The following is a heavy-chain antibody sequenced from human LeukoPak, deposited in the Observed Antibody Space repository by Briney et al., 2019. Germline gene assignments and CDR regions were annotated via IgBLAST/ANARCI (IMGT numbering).Heavy chain of an antibody. D-gene: IGHD3-10*01. CDR3: ARVGGAHYYGSGSYGDDAFDI. V-gene: IGHV3-74*01. Sequence: GGSLRLSCAASGXTFSSYWMHWVRQAPGKGLVWVSRINSDGSSTSYADSVKGRFTISRDNAKNTLYLQMNSLRAEDTAVYYCARVGGAHYYGSGSYGDDAFDIWGQGTMVTVSS. CDR1: GXTFSSYW. CDR2: INSDGSST. J-gene: IGHJ3*02.